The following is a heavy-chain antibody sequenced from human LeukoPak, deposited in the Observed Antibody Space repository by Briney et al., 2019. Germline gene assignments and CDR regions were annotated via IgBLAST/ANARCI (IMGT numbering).Heavy chain of an antibody. D-gene: IGHD4-11*01. CDR3: ARDHPYYSNYNYYYYYYMDV. Sequence: GASVKVSCKASGYTFTGYYMHWVRQAPGQGLEWMGWINPNSGGTNYAQKFQGRVTMTRDTSISTAYMELSRLRSDDTAVYYCARDHPYYSNYNYYYYYYMDVWGKGTTVTVSS. CDR2: INPNSGGT. CDR1: GYTFTGYY. V-gene: IGHV1-2*02. J-gene: IGHJ6*03.